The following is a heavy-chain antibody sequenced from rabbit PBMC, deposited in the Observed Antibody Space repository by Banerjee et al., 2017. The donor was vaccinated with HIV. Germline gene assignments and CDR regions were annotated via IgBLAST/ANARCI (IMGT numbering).Heavy chain of an antibody. D-gene: IGHD4-1*01. Sequence: QEQLEESGGDLVKPEGSLTLTCTASGFSFSNGYVMCWVRQAPGKGLEWIACIYTGSSGTTYYASWAKGRFTSSKTSSTTVTLQMTSLTAADTATYFCARDLAGVIGWNFNLWGPGTLVTVS. J-gene: IGHJ4*01. CDR2: IYTGSSGTT. CDR3: ARDLAGVIGWNFNL. CDR1: GFSFSNGYV. V-gene: IGHV1S45*01.